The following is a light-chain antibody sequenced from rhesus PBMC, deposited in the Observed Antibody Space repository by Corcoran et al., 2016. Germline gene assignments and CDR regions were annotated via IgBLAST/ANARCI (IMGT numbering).Light chain of an antibody. CDR3: MQALEFPWT. CDR1: QSLLDSEDGNTY. J-gene: IGKJ1*01. V-gene: IGKV2-104*02. CDR2: GVS. Sequence: DIVMTQTPLSLPVTPGEPASISCRSSQSLLDSEDGNTYLDWYLQKPGQSPQLLIYGVSNRASGVPDRCRGSGSDTDFTLTISRVESGDVGVYYCMQALEFPWTFGQGTKVEIK.